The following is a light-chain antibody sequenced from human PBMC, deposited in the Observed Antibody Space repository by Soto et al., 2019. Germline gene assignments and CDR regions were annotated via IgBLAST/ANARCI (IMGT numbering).Light chain of an antibody. J-gene: IGLJ1*01. CDR2: EVV. Sequence: QSGLTQPPSASGSPGQSVTISCTGTKNDIGVYDFVSWYQHHPGKAPRLIIYEVVQRPSGVPDRFSGSKSGNTASLTVSGLQVAADAYYFCTPYAHTNIYVFGTGINVT. CDR1: KNDIGVYDF. CDR3: TPYAHTNIYV. V-gene: IGLV2-8*01.